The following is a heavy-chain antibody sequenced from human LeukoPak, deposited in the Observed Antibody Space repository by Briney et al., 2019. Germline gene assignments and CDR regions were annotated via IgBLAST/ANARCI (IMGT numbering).Heavy chain of an antibody. V-gene: IGHV1-24*01. CDR3: ATGDPSGSYFPYFDY. Sequence: ASVKVSCKVSGYTLTGLSMHWVRQAPGKGLEWMGGFDPEDGETIYAQKFQGRVTMTEDTSTDTAYMELSSLRSEDTAVYYCATGDPSGSYFPYFDYWGQGTLVTVSS. J-gene: IGHJ4*02. CDR1: GYTLTGLS. CDR2: FDPEDGET. D-gene: IGHD1-26*01.